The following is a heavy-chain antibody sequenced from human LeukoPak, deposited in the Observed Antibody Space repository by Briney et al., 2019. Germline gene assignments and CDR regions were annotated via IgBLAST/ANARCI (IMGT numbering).Heavy chain of an antibody. V-gene: IGHV3-15*01. J-gene: IGHJ4*02. CDR2: IKGTIDGGTT. CDR3: TTDLEVRGVPDS. Sequence: GGSLGLSCAASGFTFTDAWMSWVRQAPGKGLEWVGRIKGTIDGGTTDYAAPVKGRFSISRDDSKNMLFLQMNSLKNEDTAVYYCTTDLEVRGVPDSWGQGTLVTVSS. CDR1: GFTFTDAW. D-gene: IGHD3-10*01.